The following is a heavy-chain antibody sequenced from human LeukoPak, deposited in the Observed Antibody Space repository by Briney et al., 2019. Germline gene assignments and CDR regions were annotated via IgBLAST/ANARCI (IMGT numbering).Heavy chain of an antibody. Sequence: GGSLRLSCAASEFSVGSNYMTWVRQAPGKGLEWVSLIYSGGSTYYADSVKGRFTISRDNSKNTLYLQMNSLRAEDTAVYYCARGFDDYGNHYYYMDVWGEGTTVTISS. CDR2: IYSGGST. CDR3: ARGFDDYGNHYYYMDV. V-gene: IGHV3-66*01. CDR1: EFSVGSNY. D-gene: IGHD4-17*01. J-gene: IGHJ6*03.